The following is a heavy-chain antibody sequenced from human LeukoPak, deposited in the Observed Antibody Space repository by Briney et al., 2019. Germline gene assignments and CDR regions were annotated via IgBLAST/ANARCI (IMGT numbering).Heavy chain of an antibody. Sequence: SETLSLTCAVYGGSFSGYYWSWLRQPPGKGLEWIGEINHSGSTNYNPSLKSRVTISVDTSKNQFSLKLSSVTAADTAVYYCARGVGDGTTGDYYYYYYMDVWGKGTTVTISS. V-gene: IGHV4-34*01. CDR3: ARGVGDGTTGDYYYYYYMDV. CDR1: GGSFSGYY. D-gene: IGHD5-24*01. CDR2: INHSGST. J-gene: IGHJ6*03.